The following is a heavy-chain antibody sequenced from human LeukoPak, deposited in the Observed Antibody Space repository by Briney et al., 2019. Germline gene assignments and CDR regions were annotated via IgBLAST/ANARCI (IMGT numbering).Heavy chain of an antibody. CDR3: ARARGNQPYYFDY. CDR2: ISSSGSTI. J-gene: IGHJ4*02. Sequence: GGSLRLSCAASGFTFSSYEMNWVRQAPGKGLEWGSYISSSGSTIYYADSVKGRFTISRDNAKNSLYLQMNSLRAEDTAVYYCARARGNQPYYFDYWGKATLVTVSS. D-gene: IGHD1-14*01. V-gene: IGHV3-48*03. CDR1: GFTFSSYE.